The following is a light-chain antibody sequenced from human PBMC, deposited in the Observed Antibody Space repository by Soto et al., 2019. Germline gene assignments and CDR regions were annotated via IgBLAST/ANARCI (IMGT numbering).Light chain of an antibody. J-gene: IGLJ1*01. Sequence: QSVLTQPASVSGSPGQSITISCTGTSSDVGGYNYVSWYQQHPGRAPKLIIYDVTNRPSGISNRFSGSKSGNTASLTISGLRTEDEADYYCISFTSRHRYVFGNGKKVTV. CDR2: DVT. V-gene: IGLV2-14*03. CDR1: SSDVGGYNY. CDR3: ISFTSRHRYV.